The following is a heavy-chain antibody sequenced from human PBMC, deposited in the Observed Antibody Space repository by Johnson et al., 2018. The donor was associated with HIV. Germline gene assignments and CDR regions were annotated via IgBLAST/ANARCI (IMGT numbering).Heavy chain of an antibody. Sequence: QEQLVESGGGLVKPGGSLRLSCAASGFSFSDYYMSWIRQAPGKGLEWVSYISSSGSTIYYADSVVKGRFTISRDNAKNSLYLQMNSLRAEETAVYYCATRDPTHRPGVFDIWGQGTMVTISS. J-gene: IGHJ3*02. V-gene: IGHV3-11*04. CDR3: ATRDPTHRPGVFDI. D-gene: IGHD1-14*01. CDR2: ISSSGSTI. CDR1: GFSFSDYY.